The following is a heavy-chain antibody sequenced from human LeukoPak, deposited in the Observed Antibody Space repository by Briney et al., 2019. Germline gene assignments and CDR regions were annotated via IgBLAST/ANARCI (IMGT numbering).Heavy chain of an antibody. D-gene: IGHD2-2*01. J-gene: IGHJ6*02. CDR1: GYTFTSYD. V-gene: IGHV1-8*01. CDR2: MNPNSGNT. Sequence: ASVKVSCKASGYTFTSYDINWVRQATGQGLEWMGWMNPNSGNTGYAQKFQGRVTMTRNTSISTAYMELSSLRSEDTAVYYCASTVVPAATYWLRYYYYYGMDVWGQGTTVTVSS. CDR3: ASTVVPAATYWLRYYYYYGMDV.